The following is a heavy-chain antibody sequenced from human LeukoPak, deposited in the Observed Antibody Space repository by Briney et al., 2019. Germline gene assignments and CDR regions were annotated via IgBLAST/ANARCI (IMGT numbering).Heavy chain of an antibody. Sequence: SETLSLTCSVSGGSISTYYWSWIRQSPGKGLEWIGYIYYTGTSYNPSLKSRVTISADTSKNQFSLNLSSVTAADTAVYYCASRKLGNDYWGQGTLVTVSS. J-gene: IGHJ4*02. CDR3: ASRKLGNDY. CDR1: GGSISTYY. V-gene: IGHV4-59*01. D-gene: IGHD7-27*01. CDR2: IYYTGT.